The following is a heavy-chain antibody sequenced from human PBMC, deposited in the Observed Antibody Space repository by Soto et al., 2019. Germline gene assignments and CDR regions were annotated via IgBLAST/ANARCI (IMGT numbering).Heavy chain of an antibody. Sequence: GSLRLSCTASGFTFSNYAMHWVRQAPGRGLEWVALISYDGSYQYYGDSVKGRFTISRDNSKNMFYLQMSSLTPDDTAVYFCTKDRTIASRFDSWGQGTLVTVS. CDR2: ISYDGSYQ. V-gene: IGHV3-30*04. D-gene: IGHD6-13*01. J-gene: IGHJ4*02. CDR3: TKDRTIASRFDS. CDR1: GFTFSNYA.